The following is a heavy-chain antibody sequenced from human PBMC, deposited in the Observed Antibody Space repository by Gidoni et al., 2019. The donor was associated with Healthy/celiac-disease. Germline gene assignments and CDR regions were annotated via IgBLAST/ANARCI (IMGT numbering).Heavy chain of an antibody. CDR2: INHSGST. V-gene: IGHV4-34*01. J-gene: IGHJ6*02. CDR1: GGSFSGYY. Sequence: QVQLQQWGAGLLKPSETLSLTCAVYGGSFSGYYWSWIRQPPGKGLEWIGEINHSGSTNYNPSLKSRVTISVDTSKNQFSLKLSSVTAADTAVYYCARGIVAMIVVVPSRFGDYGMDVWGQGTTVTVSS. D-gene: IGHD3-22*01. CDR3: ARGIVAMIVVVPSRFGDYGMDV.